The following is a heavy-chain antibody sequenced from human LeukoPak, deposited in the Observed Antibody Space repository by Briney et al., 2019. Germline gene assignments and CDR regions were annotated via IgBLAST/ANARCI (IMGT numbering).Heavy chain of an antibody. J-gene: IGHJ6*02. CDR1: GFTFSSYA. D-gene: IGHD5-12*01. Sequence: GGSLRLSCAASGFTFSSYAMSWVRQAPGKGLEWVSAISGSGGSTYYADSVKGRFTISRDNSKNTLYLQMNSLRAEDTAAYYCAKGGGYSGYDYGMDVWGQGTTVTVSS. CDR2: ISGSGGST. CDR3: AKGGGYSGYDYGMDV. V-gene: IGHV3-23*01.